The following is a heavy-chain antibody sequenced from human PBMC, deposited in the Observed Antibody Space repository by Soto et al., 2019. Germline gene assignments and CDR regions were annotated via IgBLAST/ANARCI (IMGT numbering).Heavy chain of an antibody. V-gene: IGHV3-21*01. CDR1: GFTFSTYS. J-gene: IGHJ6*02. Sequence: GGSLRLSCVGSGFTFSTYSINWVRQAPGKGLEWVSSISSRSDIYYADSVKGRFTISRDNAENSVSLQMNSLRAEDTAVYYCAREYTAWPLAYGLDVWGQGTTVTVSS. CDR3: AREYTAWPLAYGLDV. CDR2: ISSRSDI. D-gene: IGHD2-2*02.